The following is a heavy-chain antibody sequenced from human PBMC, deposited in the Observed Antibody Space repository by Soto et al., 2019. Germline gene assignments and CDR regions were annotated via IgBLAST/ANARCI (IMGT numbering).Heavy chain of an antibody. V-gene: IGHV4-59*08. CDR2: IYYSGST. Sequence: QVQLQESGPGLVKPSETLSLTCTVSNDSISTYYWTWIRQPPGKGLEWIGFIYYSGSTNYNPSLQSRVTISVDTSKNQFSLKMNSVTAADTAVYYCARPGRDWEALHYWGQGTLVTVSS. CDR3: ARPGRDWEALHY. CDR1: NDSISTYY. J-gene: IGHJ4*02. D-gene: IGHD2-21*02.